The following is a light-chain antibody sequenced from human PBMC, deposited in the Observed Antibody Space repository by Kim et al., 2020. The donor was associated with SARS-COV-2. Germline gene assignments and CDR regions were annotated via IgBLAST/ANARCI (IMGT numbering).Light chain of an antibody. CDR1: SGSVSNSYY. CDR2: STN. V-gene: IGLV8-61*01. CDR3: VLYMGSGIKV. Sequence: QTVVTQEPSVSVSPGGTVTHTCGLSSGSVSNSYYPSWYQQTPGQAPRTLIYSTNTRSSGVPDRFSGSILGNKAALTITGAQADDESDYYCVLYMGSGIKVFGGGTQLTVL. J-gene: IGLJ3*02.